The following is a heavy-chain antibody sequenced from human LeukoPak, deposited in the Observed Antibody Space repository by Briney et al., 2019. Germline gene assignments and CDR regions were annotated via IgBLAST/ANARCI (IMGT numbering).Heavy chain of an antibody. Sequence: GGSLRLSCAASGFTVITNDMTWVRQAPGKGLEWVSVLDSDGNTKYADSVQGRFTISRDNSKNTLYLEMNSLSPDDTAVYYCARGVEPLAANTLAYWGQGTPVTVSS. J-gene: IGHJ4*02. V-gene: IGHV3-53*01. D-gene: IGHD1-14*01. CDR1: GFTVITND. CDR2: LDSDGNT. CDR3: ARGVEPLAANTLAY.